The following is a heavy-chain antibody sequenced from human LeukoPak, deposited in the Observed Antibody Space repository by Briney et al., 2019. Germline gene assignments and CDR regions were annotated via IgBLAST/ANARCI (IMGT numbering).Heavy chain of an antibody. Sequence: PGGSLRLSCAASGFTFSSNYMSWVRQAPGKGLEWVSVIYSGGSTYYADSVKGRFTISRDNSKNTLYLQMNGLSAEDTAVYYYARGTAIVTPWGQGTLVTVSS. D-gene: IGHD5-18*01. J-gene: IGHJ5*02. V-gene: IGHV3-53*01. CDR1: GFTFSSNY. CDR2: IYSGGST. CDR3: ARGTAIVTP.